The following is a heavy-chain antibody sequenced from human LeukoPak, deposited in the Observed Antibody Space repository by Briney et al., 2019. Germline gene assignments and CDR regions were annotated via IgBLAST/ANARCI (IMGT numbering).Heavy chain of an antibody. CDR2: IYHSGST. CDR3: ARTALTDYYDLFDY. Sequence: SETLSLTCTVSGYSISSGYYWGWIRQPPGKGLEWIGSIYHSGSTYYNPSLKSRVTISVDTSKNQFSLKLSSVTAADTAVYYCARTALTDYYDLFDYWGQGTLVTVSS. J-gene: IGHJ4*02. V-gene: IGHV4-38-2*02. D-gene: IGHD3-22*01. CDR1: GYSISSGYY.